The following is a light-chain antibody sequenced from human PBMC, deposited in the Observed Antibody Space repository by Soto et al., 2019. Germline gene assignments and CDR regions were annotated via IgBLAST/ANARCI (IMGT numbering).Light chain of an antibody. CDR3: SSYTRSSTDV. J-gene: IGLJ1*01. CDR2: DVS. Sequence: QAVVTQPASVSGSPGQSITISCTGTSSDVGGYNYVSWYRQHPGRAPKLMIYDVSNRPSGVSNRFSGSKSGNTASLTISGLQAEDEADYYCSSYTRSSTDVFGTGTKVTVL. CDR1: SSDVGGYNY. V-gene: IGLV2-14*01.